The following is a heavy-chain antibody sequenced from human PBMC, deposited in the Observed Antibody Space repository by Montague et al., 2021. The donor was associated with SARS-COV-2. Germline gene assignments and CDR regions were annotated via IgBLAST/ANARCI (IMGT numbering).Heavy chain of an antibody. Sequence: SETLSLTCTVSGASMSSDYWTWIRQPPGKGLEWIGCTHYSGSTDYNPSLKSRVTISVDTSRTQFSLGLTSMSAADTAVYYCARGRGVVGLGLDAYYFDYWGQGALVAVSS. CDR1: GASMSSDY. CDR2: THYSGST. V-gene: IGHV4-59*01. D-gene: IGHD3-10*01. CDR3: ARGRGVVGLGLDAYYFDY. J-gene: IGHJ4*02.